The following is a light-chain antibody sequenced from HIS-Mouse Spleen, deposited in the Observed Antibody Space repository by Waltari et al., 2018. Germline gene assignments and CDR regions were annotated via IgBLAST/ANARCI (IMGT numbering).Light chain of an antibody. V-gene: IGLV2-23*01. CDR3: CSYAGSSTLV. CDR1: SSDVGSYNL. CDR2: EGS. J-gene: IGLJ3*02. Sequence: QSALTQPASVSGSPGLSITISCTGTSSDVGSYNLVSWYQQHPGKAPKLMIYEGSKRPSGVSNRFSGLQAEDEADYYCCSYAGSSTLVFGGGTKLTVL.